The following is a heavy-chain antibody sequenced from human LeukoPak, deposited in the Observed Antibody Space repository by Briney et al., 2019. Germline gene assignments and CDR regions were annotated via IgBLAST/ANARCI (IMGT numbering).Heavy chain of an antibody. CDR2: IYTSGST. CDR3: ARHSDSSGYSL. V-gene: IGHV4-4*07. D-gene: IGHD3-22*01. J-gene: IGHJ4*02. CDR1: GGSISSYY. Sequence: SSETLSLTCTVSGGSISSYYWSWIRQPAGKGLEWIGRIYTSGSTNYNPSLKSRVTISVDTSKNQFSLKLSSVTAADTAVYYCARHSDSSGYSLWGQGTLVTVSS.